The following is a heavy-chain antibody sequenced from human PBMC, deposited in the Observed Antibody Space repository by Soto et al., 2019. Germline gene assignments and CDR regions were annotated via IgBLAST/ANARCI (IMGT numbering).Heavy chain of an antibody. Sequence: SVKVSCKASGNSFTTYYMHWVRQAPGQGLEWMGGIIPLFGTASYAQKFRDRVSITADGSTYTAYMELSSLRSEDTAVYYCARSDSSGYYLPFWGQGTLVTVSS. D-gene: IGHD3-22*01. CDR1: GNSFTTYY. CDR2: IIPLFGTA. V-gene: IGHV1-69*13. CDR3: ARSDSSGYYLPF. J-gene: IGHJ4*02.